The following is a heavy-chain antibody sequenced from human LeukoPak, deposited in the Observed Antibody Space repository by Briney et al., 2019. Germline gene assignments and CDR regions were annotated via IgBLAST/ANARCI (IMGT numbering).Heavy chain of an antibody. Sequence: SETLSLTCSVSGGSTRTGTSYWGWVRQPPGKGLEWIGSIHYSGSTYKNPSLKSRVTISMDTSGSQFSLKVTSLTAADSAVYFCARESSSSRYFMDVWGRGTTVTVSS. D-gene: IGHD6-6*01. J-gene: IGHJ6*03. V-gene: IGHV4-39*07. CDR3: ARESSSSRYFMDV. CDR1: GGSTRTGTSY. CDR2: IHYSGST.